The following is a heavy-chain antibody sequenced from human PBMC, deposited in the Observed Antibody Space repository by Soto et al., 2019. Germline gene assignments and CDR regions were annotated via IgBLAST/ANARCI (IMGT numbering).Heavy chain of an antibody. Sequence: PWWSLRLSCSASVFTFSTYGMHWIRQVPGKGLEWVSRIKSDGSHTYYADSVEGRFTISRDNSKNTVHLEMNSLRAEDTAVYYCANYPAPSGWYDYGGQGTLVTVSS. CDR3: ANYPAPSGWYDY. CDR1: VFTFSTYG. V-gene: IGHV3-74*01. CDR2: IKSDGSHT. D-gene: IGHD6-19*01. J-gene: IGHJ4*02.